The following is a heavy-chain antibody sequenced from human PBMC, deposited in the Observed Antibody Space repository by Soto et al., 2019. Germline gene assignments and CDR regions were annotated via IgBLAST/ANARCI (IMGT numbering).Heavy chain of an antibody. Sequence: PSETLSLTCAVSGGSISSSNWWSWVRQPPGKGLEWIGEIYHSGSTNYNPSLKSRVTISVDKSKNQFSLKLSSVTAADTAVYYCARSGEQWLGGLRGFQAPDYWGQGTLVTVSS. D-gene: IGHD6-19*01. CDR2: IYHSGST. CDR1: GGSISSSNW. CDR3: ARSGEQWLGGLRGFQAPDY. J-gene: IGHJ4*02. V-gene: IGHV4-4*02.